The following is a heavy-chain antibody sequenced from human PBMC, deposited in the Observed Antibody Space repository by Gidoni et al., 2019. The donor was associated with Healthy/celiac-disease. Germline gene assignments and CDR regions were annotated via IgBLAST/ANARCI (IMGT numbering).Heavy chain of an antibody. CDR2: TYHRSKWYN. D-gene: IGHD6-13*01. Sequence: QVQLQHSGPGLVKPSQTLSLTCAISGDSVASTSAAWNCTRQSPSRGLEWLGRTYHRSKWYNDYAVSVKSRITINPDTSKNQFSLQLNSVTPEDTAVYYCARVQQPTLSYYYYGMDVWGQGTTVTVSS. V-gene: IGHV6-1*01. CDR1: GDSVASTSAA. CDR3: ARVQQPTLSYYYYGMDV. J-gene: IGHJ6*02.